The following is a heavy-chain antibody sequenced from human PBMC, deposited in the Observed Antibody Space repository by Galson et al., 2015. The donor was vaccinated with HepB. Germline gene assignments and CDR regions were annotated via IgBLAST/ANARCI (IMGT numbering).Heavy chain of an antibody. Sequence: SLRLSCAASGFTVSSHYMSWVRQAPGKGLEWVSVIYSGGSTYYEEYVKSGIFIARDNYKNKSYLQMNSRRVEDKSVYYCSTRVAAADVYYWGQGTLVTVSP. CDR3: STRVAAADVYY. CDR1: GFTVSSHY. V-gene: IGHV3-66*04. CDR2: IYSGGST. J-gene: IGHJ4*02. D-gene: IGHD6-13*01.